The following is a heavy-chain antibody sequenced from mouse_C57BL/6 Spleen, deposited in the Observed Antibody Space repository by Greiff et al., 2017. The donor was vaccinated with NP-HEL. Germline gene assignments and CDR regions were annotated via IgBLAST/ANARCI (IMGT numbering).Heavy chain of an antibody. Sequence: QVQLKQSGAELVRPGTSVKLSCKASGYTFTSYWMHWVKQRPGQGLEWIGVIDPSDSYTNYNQKFKGKATLTVDTSSSTAYMQLSSLTSEDSAVYYCARSHYGSSYGYFDYWGQGTTLTVSS. D-gene: IGHD1-1*01. J-gene: IGHJ2*01. V-gene: IGHV1-59*01. CDR2: IDPSDSYT. CDR1: GYTFTSYW. CDR3: ARSHYGSSYGYFDY.